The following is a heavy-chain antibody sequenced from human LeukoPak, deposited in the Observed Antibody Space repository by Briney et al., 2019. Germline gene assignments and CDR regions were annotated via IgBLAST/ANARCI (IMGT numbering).Heavy chain of an antibody. CDR2: INHSGST. D-gene: IGHD1-26*01. CDR3: ARGHSGSYLY. J-gene: IGHJ4*02. CDR1: GGSFSGYY. V-gene: IGHV4-34*01. Sequence: PSETLSLTCAVYGGSFSGYYWSWIRQPPGEGLEWIGEINHSGSTNYNPSLKSRVTISVDTSKNQFSLKLSSVTAADTAVYYCARGHSGSYLYWGQGTLVTVSS.